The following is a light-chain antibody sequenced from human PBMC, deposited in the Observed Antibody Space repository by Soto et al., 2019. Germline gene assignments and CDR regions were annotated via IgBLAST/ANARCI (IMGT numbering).Light chain of an antibody. CDR2: EAS. V-gene: IGKV1-13*02. J-gene: IGKJ4*01. CDR1: QGISSA. CDR3: QQFTGYPPT. Sequence: IQLTQSPSSLSASVGDRVTITCRASQGISSALAWYQQNPGKAPKLLIYEASNLESGVPSRFSGGGSGTDFTLIINSLQPEDFATYYCQQFTGYPPTFGGGTKVEIK.